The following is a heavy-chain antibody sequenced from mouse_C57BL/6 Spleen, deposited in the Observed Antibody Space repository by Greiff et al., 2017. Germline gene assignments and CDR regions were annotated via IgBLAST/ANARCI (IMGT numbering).Heavy chain of an antibody. CDR2: INPNNGGT. V-gene: IGHV1-18*01. Sequence: VQLQQSGPELVKPGASVKIPCKASGYTFTDYNMDWVKQSPGQSLEWIGVINPNNGGTIYNQKFKGKATLTVDKSSSTAYMELRSLTSEDTAVYYCARSWYFDVWGTGTTVTVSS. J-gene: IGHJ1*03. CDR1: GYTFTDYN. CDR3: ARSWYFDV.